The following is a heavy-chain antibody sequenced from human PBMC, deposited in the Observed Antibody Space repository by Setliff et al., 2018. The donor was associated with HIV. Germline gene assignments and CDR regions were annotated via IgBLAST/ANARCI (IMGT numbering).Heavy chain of an antibody. CDR3: VRGYCSSITCYDDYYYMDV. V-gene: IGHV4-59*11. CDR2: IFYTGST. Sequence: SETLSLTCTVSGPSINIHYWSWIRQSPGKGFEWIGYIFYTGSTNYNPSLKSRVTISVDTSKKQFFLKLSSVTAADTAVYYCVRGYCSSITCYDDYYYMDVWGKGSTVTVSS. CDR1: GPSINIHY. D-gene: IGHD2-2*01. J-gene: IGHJ6*03.